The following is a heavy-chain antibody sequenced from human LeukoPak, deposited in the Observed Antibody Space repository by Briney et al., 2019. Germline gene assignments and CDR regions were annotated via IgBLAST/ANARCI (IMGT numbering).Heavy chain of an antibody. CDR2: IYYSGST. V-gene: IGHV4-30-4*08. Sequence: PSQTLSRTCTVSAGSITSGDYYWSWIRQPPGKRLEWIGYIYYSGSTYYNPSLKSRVTISVDTSKNQFSLKLSSVTAADTAVYYCAREVTGTTNTLYNWFDPWGQGTLVTVSS. D-gene: IGHD1-7*01. CDR1: AGSITSGDYY. CDR3: AREVTGTTNTLYNWFDP. J-gene: IGHJ5*02.